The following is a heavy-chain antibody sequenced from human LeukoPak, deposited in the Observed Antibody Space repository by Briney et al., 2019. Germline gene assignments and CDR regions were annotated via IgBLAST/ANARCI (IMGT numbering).Heavy chain of an antibody. D-gene: IGHD1-1*01. V-gene: IGHV4-59*12. Sequence: SETLSLTCTVSGSSISSYYWSWIRQPPGKGLEWIGYIYYSGSTNYNPSLKSRVTISVDTSKNQFSLKLSSVTAADTAVYYCARAASSEYNSPGYDYWGQGTLVTVSS. CDR2: IYYSGST. CDR1: GSSISSYY. J-gene: IGHJ4*02. CDR3: ARAASSEYNSPGYDY.